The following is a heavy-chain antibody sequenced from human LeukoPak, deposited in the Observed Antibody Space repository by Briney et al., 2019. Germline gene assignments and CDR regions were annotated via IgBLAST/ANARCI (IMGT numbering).Heavy chain of an antibody. CDR2: ISGSGGST. CDR3: ARRIVGPSSGGDY. J-gene: IGHJ4*02. CDR1: GFTFSSYG. V-gene: IGHV3-23*01. D-gene: IGHD1-26*01. Sequence: GGSLRLSCAASGFTFSSYGMSWVRQAPGKGLEWVSAISGSGGSTYYADSVKGRFTISRGNAKNSLYLQMNSLRVEDTAVYYCARRIVGPSSGGDYWGQGTPVTVSS.